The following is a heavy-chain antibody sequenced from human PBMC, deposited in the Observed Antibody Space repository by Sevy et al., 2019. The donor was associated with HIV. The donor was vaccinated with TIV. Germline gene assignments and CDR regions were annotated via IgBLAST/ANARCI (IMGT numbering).Heavy chain of an antibody. CDR3: AKGASSSWHLDY. J-gene: IGHJ4*02. V-gene: IGHV3-23*01. Sequence: GGSLRLSCAASGFTFSSYAMSWVRQAPGKGLEWVSAISGSVGSTYYADSVKVRVTISRDNSKNTLYLQMNSLSAEDTAVYYCAKGASSSWHLDYWGQGTLVTVSS. CDR2: ISGSVGST. CDR1: GFTFSSYA. D-gene: IGHD6-13*01.